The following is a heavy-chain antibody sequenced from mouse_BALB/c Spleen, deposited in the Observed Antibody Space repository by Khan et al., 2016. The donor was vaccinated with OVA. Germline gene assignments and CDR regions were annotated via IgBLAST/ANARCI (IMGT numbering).Heavy chain of an antibody. CDR3: ARSRCVRAYGGYFDV. CDR2: INTNTGEP. J-gene: IGHJ1*01. D-gene: IGHD1-1*01. Sequence: QIQLVQSGPELKKPGETVKISCKASGYTFTNYGVNWVKQAPEKGLKWMGWINTNTGEPTYGDDFKGRFAFSLETSASTAYLQINSLKNEDMATDFCARSRCVRAYGGYFDVWGEGTTVTVSS. CDR1: GYTFTNYG. V-gene: IGHV9-1*02.